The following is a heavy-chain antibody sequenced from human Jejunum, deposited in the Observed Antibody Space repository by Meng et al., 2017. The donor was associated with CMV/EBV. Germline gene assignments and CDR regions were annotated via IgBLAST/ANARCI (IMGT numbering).Heavy chain of an antibody. Sequence: NASGYTCYDYCRHGVRPAPGQGLEGIGCINPNTGDTTSVQKLQGMVTMTRDMYINTVYMELTRLRSDDTAGYYCAKDGGSFRDYYFDYWGQGTLVTVSS. CDR3: AKDGGSFRDYYFDY. D-gene: IGHD1-26*01. J-gene: IGHJ4*02. CDR2: INPNTGDT. CDR1: GYTCYDYC. V-gene: IGHV1-2*02.